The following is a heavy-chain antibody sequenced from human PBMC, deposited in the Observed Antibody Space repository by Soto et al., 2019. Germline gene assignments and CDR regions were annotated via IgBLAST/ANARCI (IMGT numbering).Heavy chain of an antibody. J-gene: IGHJ5*02. CDR1: GHSFTGTL. Sequence: XGSPKVSWKSSGHSFTGTLIGLVLPGPGKGLEWMGRIDSTDSYTNYSPSFQGHGTSSVDKSSSTANVQWRRLKASDTAMYYCPTTLRTSTSSFFSWFDPWAQGTLVTVSS. D-gene: IGHD2-2*01. CDR3: PTTLRTSTSSFFSWFDP. CDR2: IDSTDSYT. V-gene: IGHV5-10-1*01.